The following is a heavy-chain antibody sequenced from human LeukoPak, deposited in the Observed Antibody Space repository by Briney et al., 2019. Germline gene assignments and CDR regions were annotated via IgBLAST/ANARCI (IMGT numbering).Heavy chain of an antibody. V-gene: IGHV5-51*01. CDR1: GYSFTSYW. CDR2: IYPGDSDT. Sequence: GESLNISCKGSGYSFTSYWIGWVRQMPGKGLEWMGIIYPGDSDTRYSPSFQGQVTISADKSISTAYLQWSSLKASDTAMYYCASLAHSSGYYLGGFDPWGQGTLVTVSS. CDR3: ASLAHSSGYYLGGFDP. J-gene: IGHJ5*02. D-gene: IGHD3-22*01.